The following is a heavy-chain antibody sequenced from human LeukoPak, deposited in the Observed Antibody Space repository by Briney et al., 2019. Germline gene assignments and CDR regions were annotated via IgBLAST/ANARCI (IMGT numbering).Heavy chain of an antibody. Sequence: GGSLRLSCAASGFTFSSYAMSWVRQAPGKGLAWVPAISGSGGSTYYADSVKGRFTISRDNSKNTLYLQMNSLRAEDTAVYYCAKFGGLIEYDYWGQGTLVTVSS. J-gene: IGHJ4*02. V-gene: IGHV3-23*01. CDR3: AKFGGLIEYDY. CDR2: ISGSGGST. D-gene: IGHD2-21*01. CDR1: GFTFSSYA.